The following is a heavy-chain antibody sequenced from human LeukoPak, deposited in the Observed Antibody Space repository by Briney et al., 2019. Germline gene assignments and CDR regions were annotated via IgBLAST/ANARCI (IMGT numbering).Heavy chain of an antibody. CDR1: GYRVTNYW. CDR2: IYPGYSDT. D-gene: IGHD6-13*01. V-gene: IGHV5-51*01. J-gene: IGHJ4*02. CDR3: ARFALSSSLDY. Sequence: GESLKISCKVSGYRVTNYWIGWVRQVPGKGLEWMGIIYPGYSDTRYSPSFQGQVTFSVDTSTSTVYLQWSSLKASDTAIYYCARFALSSSLDYWGQGTLVTVSP.